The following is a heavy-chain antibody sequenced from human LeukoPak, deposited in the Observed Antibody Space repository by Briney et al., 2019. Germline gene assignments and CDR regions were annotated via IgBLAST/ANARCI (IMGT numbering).Heavy chain of an antibody. CDR3: ARDTRMERAFDI. D-gene: IGHD1-26*01. CDR2: IIPILGIA. CDR1: GGTFSSYA. Sequence: GASVKVSCKASGGTFSSYAISWVRQAPGQGLEWMGRIIPILGIANYAQKFQGRVTITADKSTSTAYMELSSLRSEDTAVYYCARDTRMERAFDIWGQGTMVTVS. V-gene: IGHV1-69*04. J-gene: IGHJ3*02.